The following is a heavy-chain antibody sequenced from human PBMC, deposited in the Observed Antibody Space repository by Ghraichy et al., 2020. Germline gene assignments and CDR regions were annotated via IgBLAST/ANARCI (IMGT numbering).Heavy chain of an antibody. Sequence: GESLNISCAASGFTFKDYWMSWVRQAPGKALEWVADINHDGSLEYYVDSLRGRFTISRDNARDSVYLQMNSLRAEDTAMYYCARALADAWEVSAYWGHGVLVSVFS. V-gene: IGHV3-7*01. J-gene: IGHJ4*01. CDR2: INHDGSLE. D-gene: IGHD5/OR15-5a*01. CDR1: GFTFKDYW. CDR3: ARALADAWEVSAY.